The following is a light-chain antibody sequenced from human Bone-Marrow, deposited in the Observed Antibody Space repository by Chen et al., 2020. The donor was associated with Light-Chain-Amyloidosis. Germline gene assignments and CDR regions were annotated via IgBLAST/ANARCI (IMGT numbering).Light chain of an antibody. Sequence: QSALTQPASVSGSPGQSITISCTGTSSDVGSYNLVSWYQQHPGKAPKLMIYEVSKRPSGVSNRLSGSKSGNTASLTISGLQAEDEADYYCCSYAGSSTSYWVFGGGTKLTVL. CDR3: CSYAGSSTSYWV. CDR1: SSDVGSYNL. J-gene: IGLJ3*02. V-gene: IGLV2-23*02. CDR2: EVS.